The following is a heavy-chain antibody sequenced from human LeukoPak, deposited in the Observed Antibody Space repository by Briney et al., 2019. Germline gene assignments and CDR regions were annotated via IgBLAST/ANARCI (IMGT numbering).Heavy chain of an antibody. D-gene: IGHD3-22*01. Sequence: QPGGSLRLSCAASGFTFSSYAMSCVRQAPGKGLEWVLAISGSGGSTYYADSVKGRFTISRDKSKNTPYPQMNRLRAEQTAVYYCAKDRLGDASSGYYYGDAFDIWGQGTMVTVSS. CDR2: ISGSGGST. J-gene: IGHJ3*02. CDR1: GFTFSSYA. CDR3: AKDRLGDASSGYYYGDAFDI. V-gene: IGHV3-23*01.